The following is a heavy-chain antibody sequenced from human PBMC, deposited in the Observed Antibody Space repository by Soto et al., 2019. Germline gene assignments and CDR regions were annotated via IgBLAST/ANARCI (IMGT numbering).Heavy chain of an antibody. V-gene: IGHV3-43D*04. CDR2: ISWGGGST. CDR3: AIFSGAMDV. D-gene: IGHD2-15*01. J-gene: IGHJ6*02. Sequence: GGSLRLSCAASGFTFEDYDMNWVRQAPGKGLEWVPRISWGGGSTYYVDSVKGRFTISRDNYKNSLHLQMNSLRAEDTALYYCAIFSGAMDVWGQGTTVTVSS. CDR1: GFTFEDYD.